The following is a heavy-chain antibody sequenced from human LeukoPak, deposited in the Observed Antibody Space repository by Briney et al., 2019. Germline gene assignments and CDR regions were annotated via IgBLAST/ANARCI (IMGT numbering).Heavy chain of an antibody. Sequence: PSETLSLTCAVYGGSFSGYYWSWIRQPPGKGLEWIGEINHSGSTNYNPSLKSRVTISVDTSKNQFSLKLSSVTAADTAVYYCASLGYCSSTSCYGTFDYWGQGTLVTVSS. CDR3: ASLGYCSSTSCYGTFDY. J-gene: IGHJ4*02. CDR1: GGSFSGYY. CDR2: INHSGST. V-gene: IGHV4-34*01. D-gene: IGHD2-2*01.